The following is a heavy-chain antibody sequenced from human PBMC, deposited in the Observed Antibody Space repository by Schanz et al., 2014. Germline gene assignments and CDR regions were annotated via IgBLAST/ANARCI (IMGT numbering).Heavy chain of an antibody. Sequence: QVQLVESGGGVVQPGRSLRLSCAASGFTFSAYGMHWVRQAPGKGLEWVSVLYNNGAAYYAESVRGRFAISRDNSKNTLFLQMNSLRAEDTAVYHCARDSRYCTGVDCKGDAFDLWGQGTLVTVSS. V-gene: IGHV3-NL1*01. D-gene: IGHD2-8*02. CDR3: ARDSRYCTGVDCKGDAFDL. CDR1: GFTFSAYG. CDR2: LYNNGAA. J-gene: IGHJ3*01.